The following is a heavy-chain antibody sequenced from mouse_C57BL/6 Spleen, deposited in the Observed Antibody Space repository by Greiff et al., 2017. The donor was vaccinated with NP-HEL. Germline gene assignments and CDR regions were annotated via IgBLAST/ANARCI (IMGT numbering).Heavy chain of an antibody. J-gene: IGHJ1*03. Sequence: VQLQQPGAELVMPGASVKLSCKASGYTFTSYWMHWVKQRPGQGLEWIGEIDPSDSYTNYNQKFKGKSTLTVDKSSSTAYMQLSSLTSEDSAVYYCASHMGYFDVWGTGTTVTVSS. V-gene: IGHV1-69*01. CDR2: IDPSDSYT. D-gene: IGHD1-1*02. CDR3: ASHMGYFDV. CDR1: GYTFTSYW.